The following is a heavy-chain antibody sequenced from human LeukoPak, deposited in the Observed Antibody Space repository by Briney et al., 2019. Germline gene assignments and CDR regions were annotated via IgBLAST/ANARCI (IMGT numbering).Heavy chain of an antibody. Sequence: GGSLRLSCAASGFTFSSYWMHWFRQAPGKGLVWVSRINTDGSSTSYADSVKGRFTISRDNAKNTLYLQMNSLRAEDTAVYYCAREFYGYYMDVWGKGTTVTVSS. J-gene: IGHJ6*03. D-gene: IGHD4-17*01. V-gene: IGHV3-74*01. CDR3: AREFYGYYMDV. CDR2: INTDGSST. CDR1: GFTFSSYW.